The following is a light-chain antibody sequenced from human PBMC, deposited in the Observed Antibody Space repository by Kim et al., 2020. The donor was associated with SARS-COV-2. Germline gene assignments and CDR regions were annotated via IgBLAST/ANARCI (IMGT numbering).Light chain of an antibody. CDR1: QSISNY. V-gene: IGKV1-39*01. CDR2: GAS. CDR3: QQSYNTPRT. Sequence: SASVGDSVTITCRASQSISNYLNWYQQKPGKAPELLIYGASSLQGGVPSRFGGSGSGTDFTLTISSLQVEDYATYYCQQSYNTPRTFGQGTKLEI. J-gene: IGKJ2*01.